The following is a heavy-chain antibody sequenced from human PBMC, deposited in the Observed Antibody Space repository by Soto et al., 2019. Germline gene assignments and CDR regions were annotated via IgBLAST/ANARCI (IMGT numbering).Heavy chain of an antibody. CDR3: AKVITMVPPGYYYGMDV. D-gene: IGHD3-10*01. J-gene: IGHJ6*02. CDR2: INWNSVNV. Sequence: SLRLSCTASGFTFDDFAMHWVRQVPGKSLEWVSGINWNSVNVAYADSVKGRFTISRDNSKNTLYLQMNSLRAEDTAVYYCAKVITMVPPGYYYGMDVWGQGTTVTVSS. V-gene: IGHV3-9*01. CDR1: GFTFDDFA.